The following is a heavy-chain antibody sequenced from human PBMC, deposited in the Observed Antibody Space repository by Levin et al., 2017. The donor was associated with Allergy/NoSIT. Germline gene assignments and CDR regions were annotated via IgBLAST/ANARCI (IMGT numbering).Heavy chain of an antibody. CDR3: ARLKSGYDPNYYYYYYMDV. Sequence: SETLSLTCTVSGGSISSYYWSWIRQPPGKGLEWIGYIYYSGSTNYNPSLKSRVTISVDTSKNQFSLKLSSVTAADTAVYYCARLKSGYDPNYYYYYYMDVWGKGTTVTVSS. V-gene: IGHV4-59*08. J-gene: IGHJ6*03. CDR1: GGSISSYY. D-gene: IGHD5-12*01. CDR2: IYYSGST.